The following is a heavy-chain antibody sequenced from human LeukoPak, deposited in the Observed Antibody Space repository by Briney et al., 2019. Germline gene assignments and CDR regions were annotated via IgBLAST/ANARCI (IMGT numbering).Heavy chain of an antibody. D-gene: IGHD3-16*01. V-gene: IGHV1-69*06. J-gene: IGHJ6*03. CDR1: GYTFTSYG. Sequence: GASVKVSCKASGYTFTSYGISWVRQAPGQGLEWMGGIIPIFGTANYAQKFQGRVTITADKSTSTAYMELSSLRSEDTAVYYCARVGDDNYYYYYMDVWGKGTTVTISS. CDR2: IIPIFGTA. CDR3: ARVGDDNYYYYYMDV.